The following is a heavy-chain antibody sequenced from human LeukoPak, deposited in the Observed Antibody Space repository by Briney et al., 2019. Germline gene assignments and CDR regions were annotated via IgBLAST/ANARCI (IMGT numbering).Heavy chain of an antibody. CDR2: IGSSGRTI. J-gene: IGHJ4*02. D-gene: IGHD5-12*01. V-gene: IGHV3-48*03. CDR3: ARDILTKQAYSGYDN. CDR1: GFTFSSYE. Sequence: PGGSLRLSCAASGFTFSSYEMNWVRQAPGKGLEWVSYIGSSGRTIYYADSVKGRFTISRDNAKNSLYLQMNSLRDEDTAVYYCARDILTKQAYSGYDNWGQGTLVTVSS.